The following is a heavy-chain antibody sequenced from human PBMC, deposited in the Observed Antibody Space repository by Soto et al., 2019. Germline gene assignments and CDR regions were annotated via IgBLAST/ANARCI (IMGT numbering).Heavy chain of an antibody. Sequence: QVQLQESGPGLVKPSETLSLTCTVSGGSVSSGSYYWSWIRQPPGKGLEWIGYIYYSGSTNYNPSLKSRVTISVDTSKNQCSLKLSSVTAADTAVYYCARDAGYSSGWPFDYWGQGTLVTVSS. CDR1: GGSVSSGSYY. D-gene: IGHD6-19*01. J-gene: IGHJ4*02. CDR3: ARDAGYSSGWPFDY. V-gene: IGHV4-61*01. CDR2: IYYSGST.